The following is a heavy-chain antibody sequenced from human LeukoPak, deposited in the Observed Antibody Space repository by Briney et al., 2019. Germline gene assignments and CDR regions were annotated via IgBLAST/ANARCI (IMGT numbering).Heavy chain of an antibody. J-gene: IGHJ6*02. D-gene: IGHD6-13*01. V-gene: IGHV3-21*01. CDR2: ISSSSSYI. CDR3: ARERIAAAGTVYYYYGMDV. Sequence: GGSLRLSCAASGFTFSSYSMNWVRQAPGKGLGWVSSISSSSSYIYYADSVKGRFTISRDNAKNSLYLQMNSLRAEDTAVYYCARERIAAAGTVYYYYGMDVWGQGTTVTVSS. CDR1: GFTFSSYS.